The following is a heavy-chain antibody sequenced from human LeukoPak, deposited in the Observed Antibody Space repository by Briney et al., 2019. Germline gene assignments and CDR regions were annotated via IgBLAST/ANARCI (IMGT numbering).Heavy chain of an antibody. D-gene: IGHD3-16*01. CDR1: GGSFSGYY. V-gene: IGHV4-34*01. CDR2: IYYSGST. Sequence: PSETLSLTCAVYGGSFSGYYWSWIRQPPGKGLEWIGNIYYSGSTYYNPSLKSRVTISVDTSKNQFSLKLSSVTAADTAIYYCARLLSYNWFDPWGQGTLVTVSS. J-gene: IGHJ5*02. CDR3: ARLLSYNWFDP.